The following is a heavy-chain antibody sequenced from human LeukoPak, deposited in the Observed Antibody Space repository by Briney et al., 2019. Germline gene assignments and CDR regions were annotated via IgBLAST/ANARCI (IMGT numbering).Heavy chain of an antibody. CDR3: AVAHGGFVAY. Sequence: SETLSLTCAVSGGSISSGGYSWSWIRQPPGKGLEWIGYIYYSGSTYYNPSLKSRVTISVDTSKNQFSLKLSSVTAADTAVYYCAVAHGGFVAYWGQGTLVPVSS. CDR2: IYYSGST. J-gene: IGHJ4*02. D-gene: IGHD2-15*01. V-gene: IGHV4-30-4*07. CDR1: GGSISSGGYS.